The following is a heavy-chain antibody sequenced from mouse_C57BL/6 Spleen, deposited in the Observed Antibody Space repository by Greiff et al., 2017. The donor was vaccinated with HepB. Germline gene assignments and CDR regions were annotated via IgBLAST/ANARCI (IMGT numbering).Heavy chain of an antibody. Sequence: VQLQQSGAELVRPGASVTLSCKASGYTFTDYEMHWVKQTPVHGLEWIGAIDPETGGTAYNQKFKGKAILTADKSSSTAYMELRSLPSEDSAVYYCTRRGYYYGSSYYFDYWGQGTTLTVSS. J-gene: IGHJ2*01. CDR1: GYTFTDYE. CDR3: TRRGYYYGSSYYFDY. D-gene: IGHD1-1*01. CDR2: IDPETGGT. V-gene: IGHV1-15*01.